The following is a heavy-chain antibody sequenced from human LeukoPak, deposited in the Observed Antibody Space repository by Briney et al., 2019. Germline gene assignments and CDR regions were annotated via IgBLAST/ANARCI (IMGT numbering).Heavy chain of an antibody. Sequence: PGGSLRLSCAASGFTVSSYGMHWVRQAPGKGLEWVAFIRYDGSNKYYADSVKGRFIISRDSSKNTLYLQMNSLRAEDTAVYYCAKDGYINLYYYYSYMAVWGKGTTVTVSS. CDR3: AKDGYINLYYYYSYMAV. J-gene: IGHJ6*03. D-gene: IGHD4-11*01. V-gene: IGHV3-30*02. CDR1: GFTVSSYG. CDR2: IRYDGSNK.